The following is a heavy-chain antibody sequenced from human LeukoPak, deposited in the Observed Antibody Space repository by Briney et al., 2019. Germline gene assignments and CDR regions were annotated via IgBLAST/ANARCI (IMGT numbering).Heavy chain of an antibody. J-gene: IGHJ4*02. CDR1: GGTFSSYA. CDR2: IIPIFGTA. Sequence: ASVKVSCKASGGTFSSYAISWVRQAPGQGLEWMGGIIPIFGTANYAQKFQGRVTITADESTSTAYMELSSLRSEDTAVYYCATERITGTTLGFDYWGQGTLVTVSS. V-gene: IGHV1-69*13. CDR3: ATERITGTTLGFDY. D-gene: IGHD1-7*01.